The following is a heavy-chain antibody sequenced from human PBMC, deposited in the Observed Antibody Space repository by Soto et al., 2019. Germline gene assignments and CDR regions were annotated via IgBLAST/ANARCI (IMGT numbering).Heavy chain of an antibody. J-gene: IGHJ4*02. CDR1: GFTFSSYS. CDR3: ARDLGAPVAGIDY. CDR2: ISYDGSNK. Sequence: GGSLRLSCAASGFTFSSYSMHWVRQAPGKGLEWVAVISYDGSNKYYADSVKGRFTTSRDNSKNTLYLQMNSLRAEDTAVYYCARDLGAPVAGIDYWGQGTLVTVSS. V-gene: IGHV3-30-3*01. D-gene: IGHD6-19*01.